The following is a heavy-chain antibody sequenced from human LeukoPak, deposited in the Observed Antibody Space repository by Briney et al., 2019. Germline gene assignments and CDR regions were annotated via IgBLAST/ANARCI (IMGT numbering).Heavy chain of an antibody. CDR2: ISSSSSTI. CDR3: AREAYYDSSGYNY. V-gene: IGHV3-48*01. Sequence: GGSLRLSCAASGFTFSSYSMNWVRQAPGKGLEWVSYISSSSSTIYYADSVKGRFTISRDNAKNSLYLQMNSLRAEDTAVYYCAREAYYDSSGYNYWGQGTLVTVSS. J-gene: IGHJ4*02. CDR1: GFTFSSYS. D-gene: IGHD3-22*01.